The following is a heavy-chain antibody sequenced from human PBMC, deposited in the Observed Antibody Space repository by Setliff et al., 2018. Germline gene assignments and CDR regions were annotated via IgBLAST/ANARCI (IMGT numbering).Heavy chain of an antibody. Sequence: AGGSLRLSCSASGFTFSSLWMAWVRQAPGKGLEWVSSIHVSGGSTYYADSVKGRFTISRDNSRNTLYLQMNSLRAEDTASYYCAALDWGENFYNVDVWGKGTTVTRLL. D-gene: IGHD7-27*01. CDR2: IHVSGGST. CDR1: GFTFSSLW. V-gene: IGHV3-23*01. CDR3: AALDWGENFYNVDV. J-gene: IGHJ6*03.